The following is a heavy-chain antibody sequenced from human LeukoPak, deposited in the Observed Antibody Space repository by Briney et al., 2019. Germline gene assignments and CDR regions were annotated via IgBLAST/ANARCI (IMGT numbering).Heavy chain of an antibody. CDR1: GFTFSSYW. D-gene: IGHD3-22*01. J-gene: IGHJ4*02. CDR2: INSDGSST. CDR3: ASLGGYYYDSSERNDY. V-gene: IGHV3-74*01. Sequence: GRSLRLSCAASGFTFSSYWMHWVRQAPGKGLVWVSRINSDGSSTSYADSVKGRFTISRDNAKNTLYLQMNSLRAEDTAVYYCASLGGYYYDSSERNDYWGQGTLVTVSS.